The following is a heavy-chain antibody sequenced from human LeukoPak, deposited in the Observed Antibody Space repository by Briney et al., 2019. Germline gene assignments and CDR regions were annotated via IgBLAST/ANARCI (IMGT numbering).Heavy chain of an antibody. CDR3: ARAIAAVEDYYYMDV. CDR2: ISYDGSNK. D-gene: IGHD6-13*01. Sequence: GGSLRLSCAASGFTFSSYAMHWVRQAPGKGLEWVAVISYDGSNKYYADSVKGRFTISRDNSKNTLYLQMNSLRAEDTAVYYCARAIAAVEDYYYMDVWGKGTTVTVSS. J-gene: IGHJ6*03. CDR1: GFTFSSYA. V-gene: IGHV3-30-3*01.